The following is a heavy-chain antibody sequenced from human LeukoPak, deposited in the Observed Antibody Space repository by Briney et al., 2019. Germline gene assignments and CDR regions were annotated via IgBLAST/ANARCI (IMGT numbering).Heavy chain of an antibody. D-gene: IGHD1-1*01. V-gene: IGHV3-21*01. Sequence: GGSLRLSCAASGFTFSTYSMNWVRHAPRQGLEWVSSISRSSTYIYYADSVNGRFTISRDNSKNSLYLQMHNLRAEDTAVYYCARWERFHGVWGQGPLVTVSS. CDR3: ARWERFHGV. J-gene: IGHJ4*02. CDR1: GFTFSTYS. CDR2: ISRSSTYI.